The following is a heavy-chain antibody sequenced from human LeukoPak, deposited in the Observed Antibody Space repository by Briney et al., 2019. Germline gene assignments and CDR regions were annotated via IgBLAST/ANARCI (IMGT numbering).Heavy chain of an antibody. J-gene: IGHJ2*01. CDR2: ISYDGSNK. Sequence: GGSLRLSSAASGFTFSSYAMHWVRQAPGKGLEWVAVISYDGSNKYYADSVKGRFTISRDNSKNTLYLQINSLRAEDTAVYYCARDWGHIVVVTAILSSYFDLWGRRTLVTVSS. CDR3: ARDWGHIVVVTAILSSYFDL. V-gene: IGHV3-30-3*01. D-gene: IGHD2-21*02. CDR1: GFTFSSYA.